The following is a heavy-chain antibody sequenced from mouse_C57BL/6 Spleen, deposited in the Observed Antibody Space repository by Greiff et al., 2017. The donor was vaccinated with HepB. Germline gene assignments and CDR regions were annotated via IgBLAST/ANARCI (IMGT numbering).Heavy chain of an antibody. D-gene: IGHD1-1*01. J-gene: IGHJ4*01. CDR1: GFTFSDYG. CDR3: ARGGYGSSYVGAMDY. CDR2: ISSGSSTI. Sequence: EVQLVESGGGLVKPGGSLKLSCAASGFTFSDYGMHWVRQAPEKGLEWVAYISSGSSTIYYADTVKGRFTISRDNAKNTLFLQMTSLRSEDTAMYYWARGGYGSSYVGAMDYWGQGTSVTVSS. V-gene: IGHV5-17*01.